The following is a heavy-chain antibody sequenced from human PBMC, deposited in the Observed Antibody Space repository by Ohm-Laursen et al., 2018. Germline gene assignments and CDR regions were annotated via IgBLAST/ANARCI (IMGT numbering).Heavy chain of an antibody. CDR1: GFTFSDYY. CDR2: ISSSGSTI. V-gene: IGHV3-11*01. Sequence: SLRLSCAASGFTFSDYYMSWIRQAPGKGLEWVSYISSSGSTIYYADSVKGRFTISRDNAKNSLYLQMNSLRAEDTAVYYCARCGRIAARQRGYYGMDVWGQGTTVTVSS. D-gene: IGHD6-6*01. CDR3: ARCGRIAARQRGYYGMDV. J-gene: IGHJ6*02.